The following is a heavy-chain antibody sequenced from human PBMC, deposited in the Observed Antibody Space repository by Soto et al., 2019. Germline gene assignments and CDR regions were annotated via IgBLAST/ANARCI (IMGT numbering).Heavy chain of an antibody. CDR1: GGSVSINTYS. J-gene: IGHJ1*01. CDR3: ARHDVPAG. Sequence: QLPLQESGPGLVKPSETLSLTCTVSGGSVSINTYSWGWIRQSPVTGLQWIGSMYYSGTTYYNPSLRSRASISADTSKNQLSLRLTSVTVADTATYYCARHDVPAGWGQGILVTVST. CDR2: MYYSGTT. D-gene: IGHD6-13*01. V-gene: IGHV4-39*01.